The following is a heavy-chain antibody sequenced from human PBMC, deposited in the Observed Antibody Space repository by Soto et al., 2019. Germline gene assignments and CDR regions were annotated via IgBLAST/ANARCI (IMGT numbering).Heavy chain of an antibody. V-gene: IGHV3-21*01. CDR1: GFTFSSYS. D-gene: IGHD6-19*01. CDR2: ISSSSSYI. Sequence: WGALILSCAASGFTFSSYSMNWIRQAPGKGLEWVSSISSSSSYIYYADSVKGRFTISRDNAKNSVYLQMNSLRAEDTAVYYCARGPSSSGWRPGNWGQGTLVTVSS. CDR3: ARGPSSSGWRPGN. J-gene: IGHJ4*02.